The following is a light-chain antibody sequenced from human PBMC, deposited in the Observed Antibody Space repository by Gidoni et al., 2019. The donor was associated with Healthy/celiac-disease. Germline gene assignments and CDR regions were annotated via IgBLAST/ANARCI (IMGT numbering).Light chain of an antibody. CDR1: QSISSY. Sequence: DIQMTQSPSSLSASVGDRVTITCRASQSISSYLNWYQQKPGKAPKLLIYAASSLQSGVPSRFSGSGSGTDFTLTISSLQPEDFATYYCQQSYSTPFTFGPGIKVDNK. V-gene: IGKV1-39*01. CDR2: AAS. J-gene: IGKJ3*01. CDR3: QQSYSTPFT.